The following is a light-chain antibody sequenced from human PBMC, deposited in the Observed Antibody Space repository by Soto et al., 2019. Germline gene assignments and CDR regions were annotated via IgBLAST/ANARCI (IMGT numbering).Light chain of an antibody. V-gene: IGLV1-44*01. CDR1: NSNIGTNA. J-gene: IGLJ3*02. CDR2: NNN. Sequence: QAVVTQSPSASGTPGQRVTISCSGSNSNIGTNAVNWYQQIPGTAPKLLIYNNNQRPSGVPDRFSGSKSGTSASLTISGLHSDDEADYPCATWDDTLRSWVFGGGTQLTVL. CDR3: ATWDDTLRSWV.